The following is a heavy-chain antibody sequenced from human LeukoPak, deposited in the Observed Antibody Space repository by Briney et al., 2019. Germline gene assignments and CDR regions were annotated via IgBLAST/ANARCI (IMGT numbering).Heavy chain of an antibody. J-gene: IGHJ6*03. Sequence: GGSLRLSCAASGFIFSDYGMSWVRQAPEKGLEWVSTIGGRGGSTYYADSVKGRFTISRDNSKNTLYLQMNSLRAEDTAVYYCAKQGRDWLRDYYYYMDVWGKGTTVTISS. CDR1: GFIFSDYG. CDR3: AKQGRDWLRDYYYYMDV. D-gene: IGHD3-9*01. CDR2: IGGRGGST. V-gene: IGHV3-23*01.